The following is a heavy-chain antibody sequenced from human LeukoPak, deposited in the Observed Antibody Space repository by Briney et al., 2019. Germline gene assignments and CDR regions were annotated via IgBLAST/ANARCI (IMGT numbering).Heavy chain of an antibody. CDR1: GGSFSDYH. CDR3: ARGHLVVVPAAQRAYSYMDV. J-gene: IGHJ6*03. V-gene: IGHV4-34*01. D-gene: IGHD2-2*01. CDR2: IIHSGRT. Sequence: SETLSLTCAVYGGSFSDYHRNWIRQTPGKGLEWIGEIIHSGRTNYKSSLKSRVTISLDTSKNQFSLKLSSVTAADTAVYYCARGHLVVVPAAQRAYSYMDVWGNGTTVTVSS.